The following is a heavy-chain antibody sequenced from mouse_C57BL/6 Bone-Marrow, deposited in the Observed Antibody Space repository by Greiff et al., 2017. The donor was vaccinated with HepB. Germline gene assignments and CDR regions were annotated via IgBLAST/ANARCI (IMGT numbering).Heavy chain of an antibody. CDR1: GFTFSSYA. CDR3: TRALTTVVPY. J-gene: IGHJ3*01. V-gene: IGHV5-9-1*02. CDR2: ISSGGDYI. D-gene: IGHD1-1*01. Sequence: EVKLVESGEGLVKPGGSLKLSCAASGFTFSSYAMSWVRQTPEKRLEWVAYISSGGDYIYYADTVKGRFTISRDNARNTLYLQMSSLKSEDTAMYYCTRALTTVVPYWGQGTLVTVSA.